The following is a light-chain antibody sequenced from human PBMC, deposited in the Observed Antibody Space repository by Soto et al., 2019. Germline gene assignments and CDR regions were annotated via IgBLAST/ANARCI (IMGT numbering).Light chain of an antibody. CDR3: QQYSTYSRA. J-gene: IGKJ1*01. V-gene: IGKV1-5*03. CDR1: QNINDL. Sequence: SPMSQSPSTLSAYVGDRVTINCRASQNINDLLAWYQQKPGKAPNLLIYKASSLESGVPSRFSGSGYGTEFTLTISSLQPDDFATFYCQQYSTYSRAFGQGTKVDI. CDR2: KAS.